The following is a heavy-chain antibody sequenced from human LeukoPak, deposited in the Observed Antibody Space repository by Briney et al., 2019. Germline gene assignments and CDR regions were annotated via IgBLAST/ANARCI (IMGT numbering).Heavy chain of an antibody. CDR3: ARYARIAARNAFDI. D-gene: IGHD6-6*01. J-gene: IGHJ3*02. CDR2: ISSSSYI. Sequence: GGSLRLSCAASGFTFSSYSMNWVCQAPGKGLEWVSSISSSSYIYYADSVKGRFTISRDNAKNSLYLQMNSLRAEDTAVYYCARYARIAARNAFDIWGQGTMVTVSS. V-gene: IGHV3-21*01. CDR1: GFTFSSYS.